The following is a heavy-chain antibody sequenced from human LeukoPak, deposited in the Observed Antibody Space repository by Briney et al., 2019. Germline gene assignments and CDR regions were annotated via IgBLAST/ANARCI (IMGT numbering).Heavy chain of an antibody. CDR2: IIPIFGTA. J-gene: IGHJ5*02. CDR3: ARETYDILTNWFDP. Sequence: EASVKVSCKASGGTFSSYAISWVRQAPGQGLEWMGRIIPIFGTANYAQKFQGRVTITTDESTSTAYMELSSLRSEDTAVYYCARETYDILTNWFDPWGQGTLVTVSS. V-gene: IGHV1-69*05. D-gene: IGHD3-9*01. CDR1: GGTFSSYA.